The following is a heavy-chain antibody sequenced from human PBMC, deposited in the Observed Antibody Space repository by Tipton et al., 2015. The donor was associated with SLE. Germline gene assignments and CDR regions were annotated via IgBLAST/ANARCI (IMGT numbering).Heavy chain of an antibody. J-gene: IGHJ3*01. CDR3: ASGILTGNAAFDV. Sequence: SCAVYGGSFSGYYWSWIRQPPGKGLEWIGEINHSGSTNYNPSLKSRVTISVDTSKNQFSLKLRSVTAADTAVYYCASGILTGNAAFDVWGQGTMVTVSP. CDR1: GGSFSGYY. D-gene: IGHD3-9*01. CDR2: INHSGST. V-gene: IGHV4-34*01.